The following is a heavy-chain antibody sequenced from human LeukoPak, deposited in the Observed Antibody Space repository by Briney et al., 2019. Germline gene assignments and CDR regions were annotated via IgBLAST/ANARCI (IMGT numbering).Heavy chain of an antibody. V-gene: IGHV3-15*01. CDR3: QGSSHEPYYFEY. D-gene: IGHD6-13*01. CDR1: GFTFSNAW. Sequence: GGSLRLSCAASGFTFSNAWMTWVRQAPGEGLEWVGRIKSKTDGGTADSAAPVKGRFTISRDDSTNTLYLQMNSLKIEDTAVYYCQGSSHEPYYFEYWGQGTLVTVSS. J-gene: IGHJ4*02. CDR2: IKSKTDGGTA.